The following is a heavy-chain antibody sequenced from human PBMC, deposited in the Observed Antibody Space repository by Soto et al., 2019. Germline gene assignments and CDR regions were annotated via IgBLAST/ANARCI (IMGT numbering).Heavy chain of an antibody. CDR1: GFTFRGYA. CDR2: ISSTSTYT. CDR3: ARDLALAGNY. V-gene: IGHV3-21*01. J-gene: IGHJ4*02. D-gene: IGHD6-19*01. Sequence: PGGSLRLSCAASGFTFRGYAMNWVRQTQEKGLEWVSSISSTSTYTHYADSVKGRFTISRDNANNSLFLQMNSLRAEDTAIYYCARDLALAGNYWGQGALVTVYS.